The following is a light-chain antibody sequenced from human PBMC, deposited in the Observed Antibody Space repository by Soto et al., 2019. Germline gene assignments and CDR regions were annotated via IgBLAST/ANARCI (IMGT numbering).Light chain of an antibody. CDR2: DAS. Sequence: ILLTQFPTTLSLSLRERDTLSCRASQSVSSYLAWYQQKPGQAPRLLIYDASNRATGTPARFSGSGSGTDFTLTISSLEPEDFAVYYCQQRSNWLTFGGGTKVDIK. CDR3: QQRSNWLT. V-gene: IGKV3-11*01. J-gene: IGKJ4*01. CDR1: QSVSSY.